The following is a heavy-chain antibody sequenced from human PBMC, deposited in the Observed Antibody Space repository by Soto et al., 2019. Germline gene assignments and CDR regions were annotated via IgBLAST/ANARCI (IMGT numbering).Heavy chain of an antibody. D-gene: IGHD3-22*01. J-gene: IGHJ5*02. CDR1: GFTFSSDA. CDR2: ISGSGGST. Sequence: GGSLRLSCAASGFTFSSDAMSWFRQAPGKGLEWVSAISGSGGSTYYADSVKGRFTISRDNSKNTLYLQMNSLRAEDTAVYYCAKALHYYDSSGYSNWFDPWGQGTLVTVSS. V-gene: IGHV3-23*01. CDR3: AKALHYYDSSGYSNWFDP.